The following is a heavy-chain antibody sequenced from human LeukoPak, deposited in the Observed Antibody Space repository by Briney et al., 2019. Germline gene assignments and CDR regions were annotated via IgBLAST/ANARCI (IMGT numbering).Heavy chain of an antibody. CDR3: AGYRYCSNTNCYPYYFDY. CDR2: ISSSGYTI. CDR1: GFTFSDYY. D-gene: IGHD2-2*01. Sequence: GGSLRLSCVASGFTFSDYYMSWIRQAPGKGLEWVSYISSSGYTIYYADSVKGRFTISRDNAKKSLYLEMNTLRAEDTAVYYCAGYRYCSNTNCYPYYFDYWGQGTLLTVSS. V-gene: IGHV3-11*04. J-gene: IGHJ4*02.